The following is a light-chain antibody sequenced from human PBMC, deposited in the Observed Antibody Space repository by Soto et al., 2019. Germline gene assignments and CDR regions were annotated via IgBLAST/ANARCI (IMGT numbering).Light chain of an antibody. CDR2: AAP. J-gene: IGKJ2*01. V-gene: IGKV1-39*01. CDR1: QSISSY. CDR3: QQSYSTPRT. Sequence: DIQMTQSPSSLSASVGDRVTITCRASQSISSYLNWYQQKPGKAPKLLIYAAPSLQSGVPSRFSGSGSGTDFTLTISSLPPEDFATYYCQQSYSTPRTFGQGTKLEIK.